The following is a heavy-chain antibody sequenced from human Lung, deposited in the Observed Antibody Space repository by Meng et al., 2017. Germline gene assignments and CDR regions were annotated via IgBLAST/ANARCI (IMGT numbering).Heavy chain of an antibody. V-gene: IGHV3-30*01. CDR1: GFTFSRNA. Sequence: QGHLAASGGGVGPPGRSLRLSWAASGFTFSRNAMHWVRQAPGKGLEWVAAISYDGSNQHYADSVKGRFTISRDNSENTLYLQMNSLRAEDTAVYYCARNNYGDYYFDYWGQGTLVTVSS. J-gene: IGHJ4*02. CDR2: ISYDGSNQ. D-gene: IGHD4-17*01. CDR3: ARNNYGDYYFDY.